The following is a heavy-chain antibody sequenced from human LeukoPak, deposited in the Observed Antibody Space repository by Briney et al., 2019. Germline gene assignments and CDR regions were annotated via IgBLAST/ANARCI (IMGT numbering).Heavy chain of an antibody. CDR2: ISSTGTNI. Sequence: PGGSLRLSCAASGFTFSTYSMNWVRQAPGKGLEWVSYISSTGTNIYYADSVKGRFTVSRDNAKNSLYLQMSNLRAEDTAVYYCAKDESENLDDIVVVPAAMRGQGTLVTVSS. CDR1: GFTFSTYS. V-gene: IGHV3-48*04. CDR3: AKDESENLDDIVVVPAAM. J-gene: IGHJ4*02. D-gene: IGHD2-2*01.